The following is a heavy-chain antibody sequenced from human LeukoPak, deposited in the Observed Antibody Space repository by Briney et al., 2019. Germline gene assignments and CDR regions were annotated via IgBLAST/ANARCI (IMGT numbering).Heavy chain of an antibody. V-gene: IGHV3-74*01. J-gene: IGHJ4*02. CDR3: ARGTAITAGIDF. D-gene: IGHD6-19*01. Sequence: GGSLRLSSTASGFAFSTYLMFWVRQAPGKGLVWVSQINPEGASTTYGDPAKGRFTASRDNAKNALHLQMNSLRVDDTAVYYCARGTAITAGIDFWGQGTLVTASS. CDR2: INPEGAST. CDR1: GFAFSTYL.